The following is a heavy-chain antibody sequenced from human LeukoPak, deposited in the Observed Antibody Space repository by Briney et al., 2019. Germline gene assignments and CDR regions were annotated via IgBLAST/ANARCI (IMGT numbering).Heavy chain of an antibody. J-gene: IGHJ6*03. V-gene: IGHV4-59*01. CDR3: ARVQIHYYYYMDV. CDR1: GGSISSYY. CDR2: IYYSGST. Sequence: SETLSLTCTVSGGSISSYYWSWIRQPPGKGLEWIGYIYYSGSTNYNPSLKSRVTISVDTSKNQFSLKLSSVTAADTAVYCCARVQIHYYYYMDVWGKGTTVTVSS.